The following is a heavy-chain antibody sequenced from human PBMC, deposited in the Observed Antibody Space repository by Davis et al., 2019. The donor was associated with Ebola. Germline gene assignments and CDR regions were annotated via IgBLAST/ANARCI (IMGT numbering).Heavy chain of an antibody. V-gene: IGHV1-24*01. J-gene: IGHJ4*02. D-gene: IGHD3-22*01. CDR3: ATSSDSSGHYDY. CDR1: GYTFTNYD. CDR2: FDPEDGET. Sequence: AASVKVSCKTSGYTFTNYDINWVRQATGKGLEWMGGFDPEDGETIYAQKFQGRVTMTEDTSTDTAYMELSSLRSEDTAVYYCATSSDSSGHYDYWGQGTLVTVSS.